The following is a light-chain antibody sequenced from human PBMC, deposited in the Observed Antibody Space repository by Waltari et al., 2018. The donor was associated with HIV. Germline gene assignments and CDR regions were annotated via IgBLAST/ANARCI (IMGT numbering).Light chain of an antibody. CDR3: QSADSSGTYV. V-gene: IGLV3-25*03. J-gene: IGLJ1*01. Sequence: SYELTQPPSVSVSPGQTTRITCSGAALSNQYTFCYQQKPAQAPALVRYRDTERPSGIPERFAGSSSGTTVTLTISGVQAEDEADYYCQSADSSGTYVFGTGTKVTVV. CDR1: ALSNQY. CDR2: RDT.